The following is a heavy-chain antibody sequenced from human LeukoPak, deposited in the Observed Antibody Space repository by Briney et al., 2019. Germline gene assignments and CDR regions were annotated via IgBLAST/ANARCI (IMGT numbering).Heavy chain of an antibody. J-gene: IGHJ3*02. CDR1: GFTFSSYS. D-gene: IGHD3-9*01. CDR2: ISSSSSTI. V-gene: IGHV3-48*04. Sequence: GGSLRLSCAVSGFTFSSYSMNWVRQAPGKGLEWVSYISSSSSTIYYADSVKGRFTISRDNAKNSLYLQMNSLRAEDTAVYYCARVQRLGSDAFDIWGQGTMVTVSS. CDR3: ARVQRLGSDAFDI.